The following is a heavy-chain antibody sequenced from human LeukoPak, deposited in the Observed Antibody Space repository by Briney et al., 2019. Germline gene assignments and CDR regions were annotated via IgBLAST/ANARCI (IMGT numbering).Heavy chain of an antibody. Sequence: KPSETLSLTCAVYGGSFSGYYWSWIRQPAGKGLEWIGRIYTSGSTNYNPSLKSRVTMSVDTSKNQFSLELSSVTAADTAVYYCARDGAYYYGWFDPWGQGTLVTVSS. CDR2: IYTSGST. J-gene: IGHJ5*02. D-gene: IGHD3-10*01. CDR1: GGSFSGYY. CDR3: ARDGAYYYGWFDP. V-gene: IGHV4-4*07.